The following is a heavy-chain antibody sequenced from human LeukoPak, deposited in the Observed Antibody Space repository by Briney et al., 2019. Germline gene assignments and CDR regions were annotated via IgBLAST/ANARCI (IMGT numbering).Heavy chain of an antibody. CDR3: ARDAGIAVASFDY. CDR2: IYSGGST. Sequence: GGSLRLSCAASGFTVDSTYMSWVRQAPGKGLEWVSIIYSGGSTYYADSVKGRFTISRDNSKNTLYLQMNSLRAEDTAVYYCARDAGIAVASFDYWGQGTLVTVSS. V-gene: IGHV3-53*01. D-gene: IGHD6-19*01. J-gene: IGHJ4*02. CDR1: GFTVDSTY.